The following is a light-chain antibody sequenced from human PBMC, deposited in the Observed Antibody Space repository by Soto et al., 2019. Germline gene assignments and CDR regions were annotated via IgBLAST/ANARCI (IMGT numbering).Light chain of an antibody. CDR3: QQYGRSPFT. J-gene: IGKJ3*01. CDR2: GAS. V-gene: IGKV3-20*01. CDR1: QSISRS. Sequence: EIVLTQSPAILSVSPGERATLSCRASQSISRSLAWFHQKPGQAPRLLIYGASSRATGVPDRFSASGSGTDFTLTISRLEPEDFAVYYCQQYGRSPFTFGPGTKVDI.